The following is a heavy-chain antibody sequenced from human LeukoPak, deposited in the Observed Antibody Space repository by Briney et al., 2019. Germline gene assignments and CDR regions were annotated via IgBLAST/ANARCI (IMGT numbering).Heavy chain of an antibody. CDR3: ARRNIAATYYFDY. D-gene: IGHD2-15*01. CDR2: ISSSSKNI. CDR1: GGSISSYY. J-gene: IGHJ4*02. V-gene: IGHV3-11*01. Sequence: PSETLSLTCTVSGGSISSYYWTWIRQAPGKGLEWVSYISSSSKNIQYGNSVKGRFTISRDNAKSSLYLQMNSLRVDDTAIYYCARRNIAATYYFDYWGRGTLVTVSS.